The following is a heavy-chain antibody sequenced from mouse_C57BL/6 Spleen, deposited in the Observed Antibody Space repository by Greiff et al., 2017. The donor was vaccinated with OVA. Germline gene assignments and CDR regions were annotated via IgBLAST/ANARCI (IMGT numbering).Heavy chain of an antibody. J-gene: IGHJ1*03. V-gene: IGHV14-3*01. D-gene: IGHD1-1*01. CDR1: GFNIKNTY. CDR2: IDPANGNT. CDR3: ARPYYYGSSHWDFEG. Sequence: EVQLQQSVAELVRPGASVKLSCTASGFNIKNTYMHWVKQRPEQGLEWIGRIDPANGNTKYAPKFQGKATITADTSSNTAYLQLSSLTSEDTAIYYCARPYYYGSSHWDFEGWGTGATVTVAT.